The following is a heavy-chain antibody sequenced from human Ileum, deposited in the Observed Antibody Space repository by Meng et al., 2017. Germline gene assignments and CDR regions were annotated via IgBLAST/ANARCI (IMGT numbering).Heavy chain of an antibody. CDR3: ARDWDWVVWDY. Sequence: RLVGSGVGLVQPGWSLTLPCYASGFPFSTYSMHWVRQAPGKGMVWVSQIKPDGRTTAYADSVKGRFTISRDNAKSTLYLEMNSLRAEDAAVYYCARDWDWVVWDYWGQGTLVTVSS. J-gene: IGHJ4*02. V-gene: IGHV3-74*01. CDR2: IKPDGRTT. CDR1: GFPFSTYS. D-gene: IGHD3/OR15-3a*01.